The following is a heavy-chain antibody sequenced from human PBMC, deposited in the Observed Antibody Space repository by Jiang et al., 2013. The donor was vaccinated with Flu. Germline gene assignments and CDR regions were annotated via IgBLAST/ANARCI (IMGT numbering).Heavy chain of an antibody. CDR1: GDSVSSDSAA. J-gene: IGHJ6*03. CDR3: AREVLSPGRYYNYTGV. V-gene: IGHV6-1*01. D-gene: IGHD2-2*01. Sequence: QTLSLTCAXSGDSVSSDSAAWNWIRQSPSRGLEWLGRTYYRSQWYHDFAGSVKSRIIINADTSKNHFSLQLYSVTPEDTALYYCAREVLSPGRYYNYTGVWGNGTSVTVSS. CDR2: TYYRSQWYH.